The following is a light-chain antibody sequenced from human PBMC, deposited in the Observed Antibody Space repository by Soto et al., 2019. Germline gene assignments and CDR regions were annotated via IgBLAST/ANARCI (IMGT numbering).Light chain of an antibody. CDR3: SSYTRSSNVV. V-gene: IGLV2-14*01. Sequence: QSVLTQPASVSGSPGQSITISCTGTSSDVGGYNYVSWYQQHPGKAPKLMIYEVSNRPSGVSNRFSGSKSGNTASLTISGLQAEDEADYYCSSYTRSSNVVFGGGTKVTV. J-gene: IGLJ2*01. CDR2: EVS. CDR1: SSDVGGYNY.